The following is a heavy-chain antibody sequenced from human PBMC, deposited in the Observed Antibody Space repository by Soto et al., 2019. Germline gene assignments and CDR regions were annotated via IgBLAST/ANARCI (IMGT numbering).Heavy chain of an antibody. D-gene: IGHD3-3*01. CDR1: GFTFSSYG. CDR3: ASSDFWSGEDYYGMDV. J-gene: IGHJ6*02. Sequence: GGSLRFSCAASGFTFSSYGMHWVRQAPGKGLEWVAVIWYDGSNKYYADSVKGRFTISRDNSKNTLYLQMNSLRAEDTAVYYCASSDFWSGEDYYGMDVWGQGTTVTVSS. CDR2: IWYDGSNK. V-gene: IGHV3-33*01.